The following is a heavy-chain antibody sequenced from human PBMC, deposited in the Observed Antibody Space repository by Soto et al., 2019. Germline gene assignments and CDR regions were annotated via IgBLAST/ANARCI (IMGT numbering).Heavy chain of an antibody. CDR2: MYPGDSDT. D-gene: IGHD3-3*01. V-gene: IGHV5-51*01. CDR3: ARLPRDCNKTSCYYADH. CDR1: GYDFNTNW. J-gene: IGHJ4*02. Sequence: GESLKISCRGSGYDFNTNWFGWVRQLPGGGLEWVGIMYPGDSDTRYNPSLQGHVTLSLDVTVSTAFLQWRSLETSDTGMYFCARLPRDCNKTSCYYADHWGQGTQVPVSS.